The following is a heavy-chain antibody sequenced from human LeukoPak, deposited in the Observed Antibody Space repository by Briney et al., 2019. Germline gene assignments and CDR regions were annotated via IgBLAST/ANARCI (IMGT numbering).Heavy chain of an antibody. CDR3: ASLLRSSSDSYYFDY. J-gene: IGHJ4*02. CDR2: ISYDGSNK. CDR1: GFTFSSYA. Sequence: GGSLRLSCAASGFTFSSYAMHWVRQAPGKGLEWVAVISYDGSNKYYADSVKGRFTISRDNSKNTLYLQMNSLRAEDTAVYYCASLLRSSSDSYYFDYWGQGTLVTVSS. V-gene: IGHV3-30*04. D-gene: IGHD6-13*01.